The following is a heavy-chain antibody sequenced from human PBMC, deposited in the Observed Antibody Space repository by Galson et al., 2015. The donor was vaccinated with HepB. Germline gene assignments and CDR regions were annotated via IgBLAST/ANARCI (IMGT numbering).Heavy chain of an antibody. CDR3: ASTKPEDYDFWSGYSLGWFDP. Sequence: SLRLSCAASGFTFSSYWMSWVRQAPGKGLEWVANIKQDGSEKYYVDSVKGRFTISRDNAKNSLYLQMNSLRAEDTAVYYCASTKPEDYDFWSGYSLGWFDPWGQGTLVTVSS. CDR1: GFTFSSYW. J-gene: IGHJ5*02. CDR2: IKQDGSEK. D-gene: IGHD3-3*01. V-gene: IGHV3-7*01.